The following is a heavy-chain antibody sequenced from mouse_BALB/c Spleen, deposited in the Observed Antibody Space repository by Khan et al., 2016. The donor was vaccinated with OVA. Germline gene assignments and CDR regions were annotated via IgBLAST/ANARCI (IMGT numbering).Heavy chain of an antibody. CDR3: ARDAGRY. CDR2: INPKNGNT. CDR1: GYTFPEYT. J-gene: IGHJ4*01. D-gene: IGHD3-3*01. Sequence: EVQLQQSGPELVKPGASVKISCKTSGYTFPEYTVHWVKQSLGKSLDWIGVINPKNGNTAYNQKFKGKATLTVDKSSSTAYMVFRSLTSEDSAVYYCARDAGRYWGQGTSVTVAS. V-gene: IGHV1-18*01.